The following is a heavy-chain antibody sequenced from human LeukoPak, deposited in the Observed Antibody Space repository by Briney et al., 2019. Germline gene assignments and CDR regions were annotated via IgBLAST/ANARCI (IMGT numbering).Heavy chain of an antibody. D-gene: IGHD3-16*02. CDR1: GFSLRTRGMC. CDR3: ARIRGYDYVWGSYRSYYFDY. J-gene: IGHJ4*02. V-gene: IGHV2-70*01. Sequence: SGPALLQPTQTLTLTFTFSGFSLRTRGMCVSWIRQPPEKALEWLSHIEWDDDKYYSTSLKTRLTISKDTSKNQVVLIMTNMDPVDTATYYCARIRGYDYVWGSYRSYYFDYWGQGTLVTVSS. CDR2: IEWDDDK.